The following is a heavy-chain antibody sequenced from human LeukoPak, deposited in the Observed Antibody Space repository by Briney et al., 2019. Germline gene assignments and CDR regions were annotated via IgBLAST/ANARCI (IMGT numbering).Heavy chain of an antibody. J-gene: IGHJ4*02. V-gene: IGHV3-23*01. CDR3: AKRGDWYGPDY. Sequence: GGSLRLSCAASGFTFRHYAMSWVRQAPGKGLEWVSLISGGGDSAYYTDSVKGRFTISRDNSKKTLYLKMNSLRAEDTAVYYCAKRGDWYGPDYSGQGTLVTVSS. CDR1: GFTFRHYA. D-gene: IGHD3-9*01. CDR2: ISGGGDSA.